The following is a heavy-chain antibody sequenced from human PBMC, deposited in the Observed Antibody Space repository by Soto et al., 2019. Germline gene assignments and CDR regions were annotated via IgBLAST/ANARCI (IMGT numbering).Heavy chain of an antibody. V-gene: IGHV5-51*01. CDR2: IYPGDSDT. Sequence: GESLKISCQGSGYSFTSCWIGWVRQMPGKGLEWMGIIYPGDSDTRYSPSFQGQVTISADKSISTAYLQWSSLKASDTAMYYCAIQGEQLARGSWFEPWGQGTLVSVSS. D-gene: IGHD6-6*01. CDR3: AIQGEQLARGSWFEP. CDR1: GYSFTSCW. J-gene: IGHJ5*02.